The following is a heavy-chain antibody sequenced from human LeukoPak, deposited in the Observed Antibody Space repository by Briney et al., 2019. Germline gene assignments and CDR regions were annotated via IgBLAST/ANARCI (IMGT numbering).Heavy chain of an antibody. Sequence: ASVKVSCKASGYTSTSYYMQWVRQAPGQGLEWMGIINPSGGSTSYAQKFQGRVTMTRDTSTSTVYMELSSVTAADTAVYYCARHEFSWGDPLQSFDYWGQGTLVTVSS. CDR2: INPSGGST. V-gene: IGHV1-46*01. CDR3: ARHEFSWGDPLQSFDY. J-gene: IGHJ4*02. CDR1: GYTSTSYY. D-gene: IGHD3-10*01.